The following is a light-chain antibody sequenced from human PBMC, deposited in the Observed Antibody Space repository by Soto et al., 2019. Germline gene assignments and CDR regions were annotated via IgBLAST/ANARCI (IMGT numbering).Light chain of an antibody. CDR2: KAS. CDR1: QSISNW. CDR3: QQYNSYLYT. J-gene: IGKJ2*01. V-gene: IGKV1-5*03. Sequence: DIQMTQSPSTLSASVGDRVTITCRASQSISNWLAWYQQRPGKAPKLLIYKASSLESGVPSRFSGSGSGTEFTLTISSLQPDDFATYYCQQYNSYLYTFGQGTKLEI.